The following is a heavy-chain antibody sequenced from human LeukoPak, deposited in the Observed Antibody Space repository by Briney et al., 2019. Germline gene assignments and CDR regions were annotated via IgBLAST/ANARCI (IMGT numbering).Heavy chain of an antibody. CDR2: IYYSGST. J-gene: IGHJ5*02. D-gene: IGHD2-15*01. V-gene: IGHV4-39*07. CDR1: GGSISSSSYY. Sequence: SETLSLTCTVSGGSISSSSYYWGWIRQPPGKGLEWIGNIYYSGSTYYNPSLKSRVTISVDTSNNQFSLKLSSVTAADTAVYYCAKVVVPGWFDPWGQGTLVTVSS. CDR3: AKVVVPGWFDP.